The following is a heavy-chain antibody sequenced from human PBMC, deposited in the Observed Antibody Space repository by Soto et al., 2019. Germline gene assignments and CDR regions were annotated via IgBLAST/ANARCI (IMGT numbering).Heavy chain of an antibody. D-gene: IGHD3-10*01. CDR1: GGSMSSYY. Sequence: TSETLSLTCTVSGGSMSSYYWSWIWRPPGKGLEWIGSVLYSGSTKYNPSLKSRVTISVDMSKNQFSLNLSSLTAADTAVYYCARVQGVRGVITHYYYYYYMDVWGKGTTVTVSS. CDR2: VLYSGST. J-gene: IGHJ6*03. CDR3: ARVQGVRGVITHYYYYYYMDV. V-gene: IGHV4-59*01.